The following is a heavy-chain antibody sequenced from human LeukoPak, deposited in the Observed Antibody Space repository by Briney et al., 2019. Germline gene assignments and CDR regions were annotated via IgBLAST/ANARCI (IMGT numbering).Heavy chain of an antibody. J-gene: IGHJ4*02. CDR3: ARDSGSYYFDY. Sequence: PSETLSLTCTVSGGSISSYYWSWIRQRPGKGLEWIGYISYSGSTYYNPSLKSRVTISVDTSKNQLSLKLSSVTAADTAVYYCARDSGSYYFDYWGQGTLVTVSS. CDR1: GGSISSYY. CDR2: ISYSGST. D-gene: IGHD1-26*01. V-gene: IGHV4-59*06.